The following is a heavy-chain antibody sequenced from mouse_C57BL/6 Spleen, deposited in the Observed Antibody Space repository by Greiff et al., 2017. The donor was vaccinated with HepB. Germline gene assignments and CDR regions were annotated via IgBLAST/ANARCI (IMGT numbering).Heavy chain of an antibody. CDR3: ARGYYGSSLGYFDV. V-gene: IGHV1-80*01. D-gene: IGHD1-1*01. J-gene: IGHJ1*03. Sequence: VKLQQSGAELVKPGASVKISCKASGYAFSSYWMNWVKQRPGKGLEWIGQIYPGDGDTNYNGKFKGKATLTADKSSSTAYMQLSSLTSEDSAVYFCARGYYGSSLGYFDVWGTGTTVTVSS. CDR1: GYAFSSYW. CDR2: IYPGDGDT.